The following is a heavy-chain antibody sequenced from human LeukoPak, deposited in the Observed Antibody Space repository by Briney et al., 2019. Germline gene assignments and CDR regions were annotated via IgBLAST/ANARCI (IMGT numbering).Heavy chain of an antibody. J-gene: IGHJ4*02. CDR2: INPNSGGT. CDR3: ARDKPAEAALDF. Sequence: GASVRVSCKASGYTFTCYYIHWVRQAPGQGLEWMGWINPNSGGTNYAQKFQGRVTMTRYRSINTAYMDLRSLTYDDTAVYYCARDKPAEAALDFWGQGTLVTVSS. V-gene: IGHV1-2*02. CDR1: GYTFTCYY.